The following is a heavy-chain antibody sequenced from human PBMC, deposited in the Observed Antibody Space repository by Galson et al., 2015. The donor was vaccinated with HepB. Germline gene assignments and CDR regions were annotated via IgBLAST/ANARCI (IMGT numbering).Heavy chain of an antibody. Sequence: CAISGDSVSSNSAAWNWIRQSPSRGLEWLGRTYYRSKWYNDYAVSVKSRITINPDTSKNQFSLQLNSVTPEDTAVYYCARDRAEVVIAIPGDAFDIWGQGTMVTVSS. V-gene: IGHV6-1*01. CDR2: TYYRSKWYN. D-gene: IGHD2-21*01. J-gene: IGHJ3*02. CDR1: GDSVSSNSAA. CDR3: ARDRAEVVIAIPGDAFDI.